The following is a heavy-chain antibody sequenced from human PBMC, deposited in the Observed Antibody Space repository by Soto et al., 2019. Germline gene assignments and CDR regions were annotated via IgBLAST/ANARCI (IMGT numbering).Heavy chain of an antibody. Sequence: ASVKVSCTSSGYTFTSYGISWVRQAPGQGLEWMGWISAYNGNTNYAQKLQGRVTMTTDTSTSTAYMELRSLRSDDTAVYYCARAPYYDFWSGYHHLDYWGQGTLVTVSS. CDR3: ARAPYYDFWSGYHHLDY. J-gene: IGHJ4*02. D-gene: IGHD3-3*01. CDR2: ISAYNGNT. CDR1: GYTFTSYG. V-gene: IGHV1-18*01.